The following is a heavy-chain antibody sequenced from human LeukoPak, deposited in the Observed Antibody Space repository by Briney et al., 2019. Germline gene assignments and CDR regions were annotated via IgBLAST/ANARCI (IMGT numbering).Heavy chain of an antibody. D-gene: IGHD5-24*01. CDR1: GFTFSSYG. Sequence: PGGSLRLSCAASGFTFSSYGMHWVRPPPDKGLGWVAFIRYDGSNKYYEDSVKRRFTISRDNSKKTLYLQMNSLRAEDTAVYYCAKDLERWVQLPLLFDYWGQGTLVTVSS. V-gene: IGHV3-30*02. CDR2: IRYDGSNK. CDR3: AKDLERWVQLPLLFDY. J-gene: IGHJ4*02.